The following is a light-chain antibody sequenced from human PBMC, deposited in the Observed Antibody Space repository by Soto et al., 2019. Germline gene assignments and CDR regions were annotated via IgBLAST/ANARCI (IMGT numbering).Light chain of an antibody. J-gene: IGKJ5*01. V-gene: IGKV3-20*01. Sequence: EIVLTQSPGTLSLSPGERATLSCRASQSISSSYLAWYQQKPGQAPRLLIYGASSRATGIPDRFSGSGSGTDFHLTISRLEPEDFSVSYYQHYGSSPLVTFGQGTRLEIK. CDR2: GAS. CDR1: QSISSSY. CDR3: QHYGSSPLVT.